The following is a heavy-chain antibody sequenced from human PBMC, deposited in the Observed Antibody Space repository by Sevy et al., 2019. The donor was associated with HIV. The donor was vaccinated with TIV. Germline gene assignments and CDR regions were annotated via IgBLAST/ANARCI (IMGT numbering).Heavy chain of an antibody. D-gene: IGHD3-22*01. J-gene: IGHJ4*02. CDR2: IYTSGST. CDR1: GGSISSGSYY. V-gene: IGHV4-61*02. Sequence: LRLSCTVSGGSISSGSYYWSWIRQPAGKGLEWIGRIYTSGSTNYNPSLKSRVTISVDTSKNQFSLKLSSVTAADTAVYYCARSQTDHSSGYYYYFDYWGQGTLVTVSS. CDR3: ARSQTDHSSGYYYYFDY.